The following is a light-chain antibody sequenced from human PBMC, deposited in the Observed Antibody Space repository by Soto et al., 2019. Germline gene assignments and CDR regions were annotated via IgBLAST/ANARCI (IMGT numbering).Light chain of an antibody. CDR2: GVS. CDR3: EQYGSSPRT. Sequence: TQSPSTLSASVGERATLSCRASQSVSSNYFAWYQQKPGQAPRLLIYGVSSRATGIPDRFSGSGSGTDFTLTISRLEPEDFAVYYCEQYGSSPRTFGQGTKVDIK. J-gene: IGKJ1*01. V-gene: IGKV3-20*01. CDR1: QSVSSNY.